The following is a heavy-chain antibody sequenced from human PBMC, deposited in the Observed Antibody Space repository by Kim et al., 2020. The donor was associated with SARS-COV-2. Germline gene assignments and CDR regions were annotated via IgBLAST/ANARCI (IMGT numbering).Heavy chain of an antibody. CDR1: GGSFSGYY. J-gene: IGHJ6*02. CDR3: ARGKQWRGGGMDV. D-gene: IGHD6-19*01. Sequence: SETLSLTCAVYGGSFSGYYWSWIRQPPGKGLEWIGEINHSGSTNYNPSLMTRVTISVDASKNQFSLKLSSVTAADTAVYYCARGKQWRGGGMDVWGQGTTVTVSS. V-gene: IGHV4-34*01. CDR2: INHSGST.